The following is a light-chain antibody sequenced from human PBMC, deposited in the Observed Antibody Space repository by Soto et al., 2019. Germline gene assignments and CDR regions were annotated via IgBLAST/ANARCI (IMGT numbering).Light chain of an antibody. Sequence: PWPPSESVGCTVNITCRASQSISSWLAWYQQKPGSAPKLVIYDASSLESGVPSRFSGSGSGTEFTLTIRSLQPDDFATYYCQQYDTYRTFGEGTKVDIK. V-gene: IGKV1-5*01. CDR1: QSISSW. J-gene: IGKJ1*01. CDR3: QQYDTYRT. CDR2: DAS.